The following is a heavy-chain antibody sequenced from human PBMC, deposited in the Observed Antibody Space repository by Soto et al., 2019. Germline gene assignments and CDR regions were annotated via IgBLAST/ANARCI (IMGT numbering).Heavy chain of an antibody. V-gene: IGHV1-18*01. D-gene: IGHD4-17*01. CDR1: GYTFTNSG. CDR3: ARDLGYRDFAVHT. CDR2: IRVNNGDT. Sequence: QVQLVQSGAEVKKPGASVKVSCKASGYTFTNSGFSWVRQAPGQGLEWVGWIRVNNGDTHYAQKLQGRVTMATDTTTSTEFMELRSLTADDTAVYYCARDLGYRDFAVHTWGQGTLITVSS. J-gene: IGHJ5*02.